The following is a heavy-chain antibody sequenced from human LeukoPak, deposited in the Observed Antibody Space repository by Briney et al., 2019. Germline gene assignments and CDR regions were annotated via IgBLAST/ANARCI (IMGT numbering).Heavy chain of an antibody. V-gene: IGHV3-20*04. CDR3: ARDFGYSYGYGYYYYYMDV. CDR1: GFTFDDYG. D-gene: IGHD5-18*01. Sequence: GGSLRLSCAASGFTFDDYGMSWVRQAPGKGLEWVSGINWNGGSTGYADSVKGRFTISRDNAKNSLYLQMNSLRAEDTAVYYCARDFGYSYGYGYYYYYMDVWGKGTTVTVSS. CDR2: INWNGGST. J-gene: IGHJ6*03.